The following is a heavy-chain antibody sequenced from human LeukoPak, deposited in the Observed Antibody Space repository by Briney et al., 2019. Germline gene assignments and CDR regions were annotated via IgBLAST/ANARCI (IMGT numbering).Heavy chain of an antibody. CDR2: ISGSGDYT. CDR3: AAEGIYSGYDGIDY. V-gene: IGHV3-23*01. J-gene: IGHJ4*02. D-gene: IGHD5-12*01. CDR1: EFTFSNYG. Sequence: GGSLRLSCAASEFTFSNYGMSWVRQAPGKGLEWVSAISGSGDYTYYADSVKGRFTISRDNSKNTLYLQMNSLRAEDTAVYYCAAEGIYSGYDGIDYWGQGTLVTVSS.